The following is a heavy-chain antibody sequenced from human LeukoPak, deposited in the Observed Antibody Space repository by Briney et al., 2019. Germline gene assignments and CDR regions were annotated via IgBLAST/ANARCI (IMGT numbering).Heavy chain of an antibody. CDR2: VNSDETTR. J-gene: IGHJ4*02. CDR1: GFTFTRHG. V-gene: IGHV3-30*02. CDR3: AKGMGSGWTFDY. Sequence: GGSLRLSCAASGFTFTRHGMHWVRQAPGKGLEWVASVNSDETTRYYADSVKGRFTISRDNSKNTVYLQMNSLRAEDTAVYYCAKGMGSGWTFDYWGQGTLVTVSS. D-gene: IGHD6-19*01.